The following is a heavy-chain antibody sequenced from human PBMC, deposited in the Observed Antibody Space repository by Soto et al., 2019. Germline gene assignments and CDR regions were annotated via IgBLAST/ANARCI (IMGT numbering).Heavy chain of an antibody. CDR2: INPSGGGT. Sequence: ASVKVSCKASGYTFTSYYMHWVRQAPGQGLEWMGIINPSGGGTSYAQKFQGRVTMTRDTSTSTVYMELSSLRSEDTAVYYCVSSTIFKDAFDIWGQGTMVTVSS. CDR1: GYTFTSYY. CDR3: VSSTIFKDAFDI. D-gene: IGHD3-3*01. V-gene: IGHV1-46*01. J-gene: IGHJ3*02.